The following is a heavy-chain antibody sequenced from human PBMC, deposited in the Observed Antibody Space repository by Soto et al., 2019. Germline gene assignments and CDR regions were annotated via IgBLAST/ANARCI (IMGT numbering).Heavy chain of an antibody. V-gene: IGHV4-59*08. Sequence: SETVSLTCNVSGGSISSYYWSWIRQPPGKGLEWIGFIYYSGSTDYNPSLKSRASVSIDTSKNQFSLTLTSVTASDTAVYHCAILTSRRFRHFDFCDQGALGTVS. CDR3: AILTSRRFRHFDF. D-gene: IGHD2-2*01. CDR2: IYYSGST. J-gene: IGHJ4*02. CDR1: GGSISSYY.